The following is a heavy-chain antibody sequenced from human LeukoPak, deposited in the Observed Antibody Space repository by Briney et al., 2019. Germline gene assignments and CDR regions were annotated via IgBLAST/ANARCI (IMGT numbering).Heavy chain of an antibody. CDR1: GYTFTSYY. Sequence: GASVKVSCKASGYTFTSYYIHWVRPAPGQGLEWMGIINPSGGSTSYAQKFQGRVTMTRDTSTSTVYMELSSLRSEDTAVYYCARSSQVGAEDYWGQGTLVTVSS. D-gene: IGHD1-26*01. CDR2: INPSGGST. CDR3: ARSSQVGAEDY. J-gene: IGHJ4*02. V-gene: IGHV1-46*01.